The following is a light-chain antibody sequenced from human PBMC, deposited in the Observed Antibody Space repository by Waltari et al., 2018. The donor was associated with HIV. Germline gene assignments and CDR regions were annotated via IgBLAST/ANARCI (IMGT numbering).Light chain of an antibody. Sequence: QLVLPQSPSASASLGASAKPTCSLGFGNNHYAIAWHPQQPGKGPRFFMKLNSDGSHTKGDGIPDHFSGSSSGSERYLTISSLQSEDEADYYCQSWGGGSWVFGGGTKLTVL. CDR2: LNSDGSH. CDR3: QSWGGGSWV. J-gene: IGLJ3*02. CDR1: FGNNHYA. V-gene: IGLV4-69*01.